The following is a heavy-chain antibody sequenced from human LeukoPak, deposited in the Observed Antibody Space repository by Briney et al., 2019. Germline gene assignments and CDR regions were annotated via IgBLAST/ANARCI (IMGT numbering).Heavy chain of an antibody. CDR2: IIPIFGTA. D-gene: IGHD2-2*01. V-gene: IGHV1-69*06. Sequence: ASVKVSCKASGGTFSSYAISWVRQAPGQGLEWMGGIIPIFGTANYAQKFQGRVTITADKSTSTAYMELSSLRSEDTAVYYCARGGDIVVVPAACHLTACGYYYYYMDVWGKGTTVTVSS. CDR3: ARGGDIVVVPAACHLTACGYYYYYMDV. CDR1: GGTFSSYA. J-gene: IGHJ6*03.